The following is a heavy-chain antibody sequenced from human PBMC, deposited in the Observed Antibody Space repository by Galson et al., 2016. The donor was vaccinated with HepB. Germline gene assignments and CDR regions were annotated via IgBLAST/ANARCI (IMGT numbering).Heavy chain of an antibody. J-gene: IGHJ6*02. V-gene: IGHV3-30*18. Sequence: SLRLSCAASGFIFSNYGMHWVRQAPGKGLEWVAVISYDGSNKYYADSVKGRFTIFRDNSKNTLYLQMNSLRAEDTAVYYCAKDTARYCSSTSCSYGMDVWGQGTTVTVSS. D-gene: IGHD2-2*01. CDR1: GFIFSNYG. CDR3: AKDTARYCSSTSCSYGMDV. CDR2: ISYDGSNK.